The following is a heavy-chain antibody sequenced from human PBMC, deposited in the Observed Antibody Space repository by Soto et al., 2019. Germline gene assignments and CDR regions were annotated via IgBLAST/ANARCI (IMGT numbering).Heavy chain of an antibody. CDR2: ISWNGGNI. CDR1: GFIFDNSG. D-gene: IGHD2-21*01. V-gene: IGHV3-9*01. CDR3: VKAGVRDLIVEVPVYFDN. J-gene: IGHJ4*02. Sequence: EVQLVESGGGLVQPGRSLRLSCAASGFIFDNSGMHCVRQAPGKGLEWVSGISWNGGNIGYADSVRGRFSISRANAKDSLFLQMDSLRPDDTAFYYCVKAGVRDLIVEVPVYFDNWGQGTLVTVSS.